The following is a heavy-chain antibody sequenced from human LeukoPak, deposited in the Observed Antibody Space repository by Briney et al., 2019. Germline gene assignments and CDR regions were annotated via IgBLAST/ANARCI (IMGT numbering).Heavy chain of an antibody. CDR3: ARDRSWAGDIDY. J-gene: IGHJ4*02. Sequence: PGGSLRLSCVASGFTFDSYEMNWVRQAPGKGLEWVSFISSSGGNVYYADFVKGRFTISRDNAKNSLYLQMSSLRADDTAVYYCARDRSWAGDIDYWGQGTLVTVSS. V-gene: IGHV3-48*03. CDR2: ISSSGGNV. D-gene: IGHD1-26*01. CDR1: GFTFDSYE.